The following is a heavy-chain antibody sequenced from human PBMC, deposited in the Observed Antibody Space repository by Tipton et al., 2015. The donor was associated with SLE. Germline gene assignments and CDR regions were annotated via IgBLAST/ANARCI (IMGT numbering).Heavy chain of an antibody. CDR3: ARELMDYGSGSYYNFDP. V-gene: IGHV4-4*07. CDR1: GGSISSHY. Sequence: TLSLTCTVSGGSISSHYWSWIRQPAGKGLEWIGRIYTSGSTNYNPSLKSRVTISVDTSKNQFSLKLSSVTAADTAVYYCARELMDYGSGSYYNFDPWGQGTLVTVSS. J-gene: IGHJ5*02. CDR2: IYTSGST. D-gene: IGHD3-10*01.